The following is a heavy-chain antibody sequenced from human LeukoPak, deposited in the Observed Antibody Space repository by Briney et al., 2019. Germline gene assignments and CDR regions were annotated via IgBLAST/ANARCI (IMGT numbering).Heavy chain of an antibody. J-gene: IGHJ4*02. CDR2: ISSNGGNT. D-gene: IGHD2-2*01. CDR3: ARDGGYCSSISCHFDY. V-gene: IGHV3-64*02. Sequence: GGSLRLSCAASGFTFSTYAMHWVRQAPGKGLEYVSAISSNGGNTYYEDSVKGRFTISRDNSKNTLYLRMGSLRAEDMAVYYCARDGGYCSSISCHFDYWGQGTLVTVSS. CDR1: GFTFSTYA.